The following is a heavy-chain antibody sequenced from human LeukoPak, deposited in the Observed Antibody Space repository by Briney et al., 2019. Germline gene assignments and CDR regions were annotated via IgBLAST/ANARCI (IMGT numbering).Heavy chain of an antibody. V-gene: IGHV4-34*01. Sequence: SETLCLTCAVYGGSFSGYYWSWIRQPPGKGLEWIGEINHSGSTNYNPSLKSRVTISVDTSKNQFSLKLSSVTAADTAVYYCARVFVDCSSTSCSTVRGMDVWGQGTTVTVSS. D-gene: IGHD2-2*02. CDR2: INHSGST. CDR1: GGSFSGYY. CDR3: ARVFVDCSSTSCSTVRGMDV. J-gene: IGHJ6*02.